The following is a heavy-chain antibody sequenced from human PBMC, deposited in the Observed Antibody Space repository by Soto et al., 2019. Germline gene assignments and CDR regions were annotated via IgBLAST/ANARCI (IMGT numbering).Heavy chain of an antibody. J-gene: IGHJ2*01. CDR2: ITPIFRAT. Sequence: SVKVSFKPSRGTFISDGISWVRQAPGQGLEWMGGITPIFRATKYAQKFQGRVTVTADESTSTAYMELSSLRSEDTAVYYCARGRDTYYYDSSGYSGWYFDLWGRGTLVTVSS. CDR1: RGTFISDG. D-gene: IGHD3-22*01. CDR3: ARGRDTYYYDSSGYSGWYFDL. V-gene: IGHV1-69*13.